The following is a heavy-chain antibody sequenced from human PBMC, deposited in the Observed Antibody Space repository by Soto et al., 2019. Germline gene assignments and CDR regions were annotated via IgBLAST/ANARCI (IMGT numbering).Heavy chain of an antibody. D-gene: IGHD6-13*01. Sequence: GGSLRLSCAASGFTFRSFTINWVRQAPGKGLEWVSTISGNSAYIYYTDALRGRFTISRENAKNSLHLQMNSLRAEDTAVYYYTRDASRDSSARGWFDPWGPGTLVTVSS. CDR2: ISGNSAYI. J-gene: IGHJ5*02. V-gene: IGHV3-21*01. CDR3: TRDASRDSSARGWFDP. CDR1: GFTFRSFT.